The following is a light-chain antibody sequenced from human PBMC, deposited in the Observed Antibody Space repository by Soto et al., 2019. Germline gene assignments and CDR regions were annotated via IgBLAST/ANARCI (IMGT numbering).Light chain of an antibody. Sequence: DIQMTQSPSSLSASVGDRVTITCRASQSISSYLNWYRQKPGKAPKLLIYAASSLQSGVPSRFSGSGSGTDFTLTISSLQPEDFATYYCQQLRSYPSTFGGGTKVDIK. V-gene: IGKV1-39*01. CDR3: QQLRSYPST. CDR1: QSISSY. J-gene: IGKJ4*01. CDR2: AAS.